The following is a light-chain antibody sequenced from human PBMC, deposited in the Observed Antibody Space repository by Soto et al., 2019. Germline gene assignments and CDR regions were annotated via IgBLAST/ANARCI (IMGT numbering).Light chain of an antibody. J-gene: IGKJ4*02. CDR1: QSVSGS. CDR3: QEGTYWSA. V-gene: IGKV3-11*01. CDR2: DAS. Sequence: EIVLTQSPAILSLSPGYKATLSCRASQSVSGSLGWYQQKPGQAPRLIIYDASVRATGIPARFSGIGSVTDFTLTISSLEREDFAVYYCQEGTYWSAFGGGTKVEIK.